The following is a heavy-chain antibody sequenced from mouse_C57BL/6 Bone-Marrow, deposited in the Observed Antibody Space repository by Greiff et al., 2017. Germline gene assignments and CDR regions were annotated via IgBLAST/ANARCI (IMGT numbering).Heavy chain of an antibody. CDR2: LDPENGDT. CDR1: GFNIKDDY. Sequence: EVQLQQSGAELVRPGASVKLSCTASGFNIKDDYMHWVKQRPEQGLEWIGWLDPENGDTEYASKFQGKATITADTSSNTAYLQLSSLTSEDTAVYYCTTQGRLRPFAYWGQGTLVTVSA. V-gene: IGHV14-4*01. J-gene: IGHJ3*01. CDR3: TTQGRLRPFAY. D-gene: IGHD2-4*01.